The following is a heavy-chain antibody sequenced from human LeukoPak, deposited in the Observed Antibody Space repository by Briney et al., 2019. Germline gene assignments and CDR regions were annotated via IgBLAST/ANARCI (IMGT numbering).Heavy chain of an antibody. CDR3: AKGRLAASGTFVDY. D-gene: IGHD6-13*01. J-gene: IGHJ4*02. V-gene: IGHV3-23*01. CDR1: GFTFNSYA. CDR2: IRDSGGST. Sequence: GGSLRLSCAPSGFTFNSYAMMWVPQAPGKGVEGVSSIRDSGGSTYYADSVKGRFTISRDNAKSTLYLQMNSLRAEDTAIYYCAKGRLAASGTFVDYWGQGTLVTVSS.